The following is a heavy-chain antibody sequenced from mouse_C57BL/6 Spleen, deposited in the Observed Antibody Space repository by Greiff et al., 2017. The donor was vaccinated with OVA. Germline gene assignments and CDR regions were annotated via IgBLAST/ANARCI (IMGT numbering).Heavy chain of an antibody. CDR1: GYTFTDYN. CDR3: ASSDGYYSHWYFDV. Sequence: VQLKQSGPELVKPGASVKMSCKASGYTFTDYNMHWVKQSHGKSLEWIGYINPNNGGTSYNQKFKGKATLTVNKSSSTAYMELRSLTSEDSAVYYCASSDGYYSHWYFDVWGTGTTVTVSS. D-gene: IGHD2-3*01. J-gene: IGHJ1*03. V-gene: IGHV1-22*01. CDR2: INPNNGGT.